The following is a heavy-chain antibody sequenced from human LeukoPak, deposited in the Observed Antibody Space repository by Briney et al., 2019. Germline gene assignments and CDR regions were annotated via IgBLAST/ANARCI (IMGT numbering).Heavy chain of an antibody. CDR1: GYSISSGYY. Sequence: PSETLSLTCAVSGYSISSGYYWGWIRQPPGKGLEWIGSIYHSGSTYYNPSLKSQVTISVDTSKNQFSLKLSSVTAADTAVYYCARHDSSGYYYHVGYWGQGTLVTVSS. CDR2: IYHSGST. J-gene: IGHJ4*02. CDR3: ARHDSSGYYYHVGY. V-gene: IGHV4-38-2*01. D-gene: IGHD3-22*01.